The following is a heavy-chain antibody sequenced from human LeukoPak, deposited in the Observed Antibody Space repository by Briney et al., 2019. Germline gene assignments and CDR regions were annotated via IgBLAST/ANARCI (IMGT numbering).Heavy chain of an antibody. CDR1: GGSFSGYY. J-gene: IGHJ3*02. D-gene: IGHD3-9*01. Sequence: SETLSLTCAVYGGSFSGYYWSWIRQPPGKGLEWIGEINHSGSTNYNPSLKSRVTISVDTSKNQFSLKLSSVTAADTAVYYCARVPGVRYFDWPRLGAFDIWGQGTMVTVSS. V-gene: IGHV4-34*01. CDR3: ARVPGVRYFDWPRLGAFDI. CDR2: INHSGST.